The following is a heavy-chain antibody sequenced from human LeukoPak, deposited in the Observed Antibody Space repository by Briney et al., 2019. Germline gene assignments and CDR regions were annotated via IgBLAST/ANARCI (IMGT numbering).Heavy chain of an antibody. Sequence: PSQTLSLTCTVSGGSISSGGYYWSWIRQHPGKGLEWIGYIYYSGSTYYNPSLESRVTMSIDTSKNQFSLKLNSVTAADSAMYYCAKSRASAGAQWFDPWGQGTLVAVSS. V-gene: IGHV4-31*03. D-gene: IGHD6-13*01. J-gene: IGHJ5*02. CDR3: AKSRASAGAQWFDP. CDR2: IYYSGST. CDR1: GGSISSGGYY.